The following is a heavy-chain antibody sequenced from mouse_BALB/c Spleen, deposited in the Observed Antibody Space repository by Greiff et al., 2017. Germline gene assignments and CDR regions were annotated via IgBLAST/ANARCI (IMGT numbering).Heavy chain of an antibody. Sequence: VQLQQSGPGLVQPSQSLSITCTVSGFSLTSYGVHWVRQSPGKGLEWLGVIWSGGSTDYNAAFISRLSISKDNSKSQVFFKMNSLQANDTAIYYCARNFHYYGSSGGFAYWGQGTLVTVSA. V-gene: IGHV2-2*02. CDR3: ARNFHYYGSSGGFAY. J-gene: IGHJ3*01. CDR1: GFSLTSYG. D-gene: IGHD1-1*01. CDR2: IWSGGST.